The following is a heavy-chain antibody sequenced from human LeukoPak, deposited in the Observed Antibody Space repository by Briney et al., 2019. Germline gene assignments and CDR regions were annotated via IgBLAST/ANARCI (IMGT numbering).Heavy chain of an antibody. V-gene: IGHV4-4*07. CDR2: IYTSGST. Sequence: SETLSLTCTVSGGSISSYYWSWIRQPAGKGLEWTGRIYTSGSTNYNPSLKSRVTMSIDTSKNQFSLKLSSVTAADTAVYYCARGGSYYDSSGYYYFDYWGQGTLVTVSS. D-gene: IGHD3-22*01. CDR3: ARGGSYYDSSGYYYFDY. J-gene: IGHJ4*02. CDR1: GGSISSYY.